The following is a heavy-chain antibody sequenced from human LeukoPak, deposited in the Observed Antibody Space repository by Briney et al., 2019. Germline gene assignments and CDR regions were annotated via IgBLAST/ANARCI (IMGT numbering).Heavy chain of an antibody. CDR3: ARAPQIRDFWSGYYRYYYYYMDV. D-gene: IGHD3-3*01. V-gene: IGHV1-46*01. Sequence: ASVKVSCKASGYTFTSYYMHWVRQAPGQGLEWMGIINPSGGSTSYAQKFQGRVTMTRDTSTSTAYMELSSLRSEDTAVYYCARAPQIRDFWSGYYRYYYYYMDVWGKGTTVTVSS. CDR1: GYTFTSYY. CDR2: INPSGGST. J-gene: IGHJ6*03.